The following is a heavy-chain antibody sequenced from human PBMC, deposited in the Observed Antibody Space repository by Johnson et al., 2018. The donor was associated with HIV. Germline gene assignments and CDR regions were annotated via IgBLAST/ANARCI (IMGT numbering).Heavy chain of an antibody. D-gene: IGHD2-2*01. CDR2: LYSGGST. CDR1: GFTVSSNY. V-gene: IGHV3-66*01. J-gene: IGHJ3*02. Sequence: VQLVESGGGLVQPGGSLRRSCAASGFTVSSNYMNWVRQAPGKGLERVALLYSGGSTYYADSVKGRFTISRDNAKNSLYLQMNSLRAEDTAVYYCASRSTSMTDAFDIWGQGTMVTVSS. CDR3: ASRSTSMTDAFDI.